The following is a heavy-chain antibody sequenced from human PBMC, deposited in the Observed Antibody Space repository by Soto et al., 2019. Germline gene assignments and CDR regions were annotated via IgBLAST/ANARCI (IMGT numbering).Heavy chain of an antibody. Sequence: ASVKVSCKASGYTFTSYAMHWARQAPGQRLEWMGWINAGNGNTKYSQKFQGRVTITRDTSASTAYMELSSLRSEDTAVYYCAIYTGYYYDTAPLNIWGQGTMVTVSS. CDR2: INAGNGNT. CDR1: GYTFTSYA. J-gene: IGHJ3*02. D-gene: IGHD3-22*01. CDR3: AIYTGYYYDTAPLNI. V-gene: IGHV1-3*01.